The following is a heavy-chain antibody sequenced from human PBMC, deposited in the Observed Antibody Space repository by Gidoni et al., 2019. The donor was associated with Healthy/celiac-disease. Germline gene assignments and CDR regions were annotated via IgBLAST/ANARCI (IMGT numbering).Heavy chain of an antibody. J-gene: IGHJ6*02. D-gene: IGHD2-2*02. V-gene: IGHV1-8*01. CDR2: MNPNSGNT. CDR3: ARGGVVPAAIPTYYYYGMDV. Sequence: QVQLVQSGAEVKKPGASVKVSCKASGYTFTSYDINWVRQATGQGLEWMGWMNPNSGNTGYEQKFQGRVTRTRNTSISTAYMELSSLRSEDTAVYYCARGGVVPAAIPTYYYYGMDVWGQGTTVTVSS. CDR1: GYTFTSYD.